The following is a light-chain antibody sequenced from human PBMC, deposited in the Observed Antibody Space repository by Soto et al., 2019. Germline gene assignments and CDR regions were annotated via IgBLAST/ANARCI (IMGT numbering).Light chain of an antibody. CDR3: QSYDSSLSGRV. J-gene: IGLJ3*02. Sequence: QSVLTQPPSVSGAPGLRVTISCTGRRSNIGAGSDVHWYQQLPGTAPKLLSYGNSNRPSGVPDRFSGSKSGTSASLAITGLQAEDEADYYCQSYDSSLSGRVFGGGTQLTVL. CDR1: RSNIGAGSD. CDR2: GNS. V-gene: IGLV1-40*01.